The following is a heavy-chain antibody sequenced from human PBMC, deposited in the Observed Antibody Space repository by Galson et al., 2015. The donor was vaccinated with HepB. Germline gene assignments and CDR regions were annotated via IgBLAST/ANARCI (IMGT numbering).Heavy chain of an antibody. J-gene: IGHJ4*02. V-gene: IGHV3-21*01. D-gene: IGHD2-2*01. CDR1: GFTFSSYS. Sequence: SLRLSCAASGFTFSSYSMNWVRQAPGKGLEWVSSISSSSSYIYYANSVKGRFTISRDNAKNSLYLQMNSLRAEDTAVYYCARDEGIVPAAMGGEYYFDYWGQGTLVTVSS. CDR2: ISSSSSYI. CDR3: ARDEGIVPAAMGGEYYFDY.